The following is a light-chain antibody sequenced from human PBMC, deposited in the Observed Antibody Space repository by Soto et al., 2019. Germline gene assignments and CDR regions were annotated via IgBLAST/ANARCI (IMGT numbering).Light chain of an antibody. V-gene: IGKV3D-15*01. J-gene: IGKJ4*01. CDR3: QQYNNWPPPLT. CDR2: GAS. CDR1: QSVSSN. Sequence: EIVMTQSPATLSVSLGERATLSCRASQSVSSNLAWYQQKPGQAPRLLIYGASIRATGIPARFSGSGSGTEFTLTISSLQSEDFAVYYCQQYNNWPPPLTFGGGTKVEIK.